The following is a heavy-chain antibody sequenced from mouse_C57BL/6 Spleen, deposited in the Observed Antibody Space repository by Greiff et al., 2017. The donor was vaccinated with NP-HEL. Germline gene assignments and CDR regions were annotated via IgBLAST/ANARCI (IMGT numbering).Heavy chain of an antibody. V-gene: IGHV1-80*01. CDR1: GYAFSSYW. CDR2: IYPGDGDT. Sequence: QVQLKESGAELVKPGASVKISCKASGYAFSSYWMNWVKQRPGKGLEWIGQIYPGDGDTNYNGKFKGKATLTADKSSSTAYMQLSSLTSEDSAVYFCAREQGQGNGFYWGQGTTLTVSS. J-gene: IGHJ2*01. CDR3: AREQGQGNGFY. D-gene: IGHD3-3*01.